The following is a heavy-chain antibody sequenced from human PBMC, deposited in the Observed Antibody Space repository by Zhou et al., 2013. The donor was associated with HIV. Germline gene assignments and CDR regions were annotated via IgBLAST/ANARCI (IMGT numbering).Heavy chain of an antibody. J-gene: IGHJ1*01. CDR1: GYTFINYF. CDR2: INPYAGAV. V-gene: IGHV1-2*02. D-gene: IGHD2-21*01. Sequence: QVRLVQSGTVMKKPGSSVKISCEASGYTFINYFIHWVRHVPGKGFEWMGWINPYAGAVNYAWNFQGRVTLTRKSFDTDTGTAYMELSGLTSADTAVYYCMRRGLCDHCDEFTFQHWGQGTLVIVSS. CDR3: MRRGLCDHCDEFTFQH.